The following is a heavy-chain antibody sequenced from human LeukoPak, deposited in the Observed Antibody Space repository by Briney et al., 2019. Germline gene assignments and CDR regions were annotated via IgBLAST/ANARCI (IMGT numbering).Heavy chain of an antibody. V-gene: IGHV3-21*01. CDR2: ISSSSSYI. CDR1: GFTFSSYS. J-gene: IGHJ6*03. D-gene: IGHD3-16*02. Sequence: GGSLRLSCAASGFTFSSYSMNWVRQAPGKGLEWVSSISSSSSYIYYADSVKGRFTISRDNAKNPLYLQMNSLRAEDTAVYYCARDPLYSHYMDVWGKGTTVTVSS. CDR3: ARDPLYSHYMDV.